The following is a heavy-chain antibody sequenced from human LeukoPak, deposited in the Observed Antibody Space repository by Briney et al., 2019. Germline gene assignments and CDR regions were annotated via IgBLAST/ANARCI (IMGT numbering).Heavy chain of an antibody. V-gene: IGHV2-5*01. CDR1: GFSLSTSGVG. J-gene: IGHJ4*02. Sequence: SGPTLLKPTQTLTLTCTFSGFSLSTSGVGVGWIRQPPGKALEWLSLIYWNDDKRYSPSLKSRLTITKDTSKNQVVLTMTNMDPVDTATYYCARNHRGYSYVYFDYWGQGTLVTVSS. D-gene: IGHD5-18*01. CDR2: IYWNDDK. CDR3: ARNHRGYSYVYFDY.